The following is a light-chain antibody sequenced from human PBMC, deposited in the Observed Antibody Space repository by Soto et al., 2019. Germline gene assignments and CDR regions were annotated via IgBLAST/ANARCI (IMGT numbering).Light chain of an antibody. CDR2: GAS. J-gene: IGKJ4*01. V-gene: IGKV3-15*01. Sequence: ETVMTQSPATLSVSPGERATLSCRASQSVSANLVWYQQKPGQPPRLLIYGASTRASGTPARFSGSGSGTEFTLTISSLQSEDFAVYDCQQYNNWPPLTLGGGTKVEVK. CDR1: QSVSAN. CDR3: QQYNNWPPLT.